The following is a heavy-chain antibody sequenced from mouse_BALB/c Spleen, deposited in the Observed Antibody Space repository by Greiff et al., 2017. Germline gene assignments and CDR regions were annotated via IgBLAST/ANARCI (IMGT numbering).Heavy chain of an antibody. J-gene: IGHJ3*01. CDR2: IWAGGST. V-gene: IGHV2-9*02. Sequence: VQLVESGPGLVAPSQSLSITCTVSGFSLTSYGVHLVRQPPGKGLEWLGVIWAGGSTNYNSALMSRLSISEDKSKSQVFLQMNSLQTDDTAMYYCAREGGYPWFAYWGQGTLVTVSA. CDR3: AREGGYPWFAY. D-gene: IGHD3-2*02. CDR1: GFSLTSYG.